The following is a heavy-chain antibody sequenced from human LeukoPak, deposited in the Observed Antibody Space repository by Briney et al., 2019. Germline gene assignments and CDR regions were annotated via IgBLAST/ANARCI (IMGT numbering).Heavy chain of an antibody. Sequence: ASMKVSCKASGYTFTGYYMHLVRQAPGQGLEWMGWINPNTGDTNYAQKFQGRVTMTRDTSISTAYMELNRLRSDDTAVYYCARDLHWGPDYWGQGTLVTVSS. V-gene: IGHV1-2*02. D-gene: IGHD7-27*01. CDR2: INPNTGDT. CDR3: ARDLHWGPDY. J-gene: IGHJ4*02. CDR1: GYTFTGYY.